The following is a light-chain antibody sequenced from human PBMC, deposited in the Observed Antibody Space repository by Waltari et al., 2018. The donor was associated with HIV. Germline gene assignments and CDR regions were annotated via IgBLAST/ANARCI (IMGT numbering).Light chain of an antibody. V-gene: IGLV3-9*01. CDR3: QVWDSDTGV. J-gene: IGLJ1*01. CDR1: NLASKD. CDR2: DNN. Sequence: SYELTQTPSVSVSLGQTATVACGGDNLASKDVHWYQQKPGRPPVLVIYDNNKRPPGIPRGFSGINSGITATLTISGAQGDDEADYYCQVWDSDTGVFGSGTKVTVL.